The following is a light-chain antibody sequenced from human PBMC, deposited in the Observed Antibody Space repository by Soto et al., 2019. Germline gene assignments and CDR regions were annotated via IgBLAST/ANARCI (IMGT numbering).Light chain of an antibody. J-gene: IGKJ1*01. CDR1: QSISPW. Sequence: IQLTQSPSSLSASVGDRVTITCRASQSISPWLAWYQQKPGKAPKVLIYEASKLESGVPSRFSGSGSGTEFTLTISTLQPDDVATYYCQQYNSYQWTFGQGTKVDIK. V-gene: IGKV1-5*01. CDR2: EAS. CDR3: QQYNSYQWT.